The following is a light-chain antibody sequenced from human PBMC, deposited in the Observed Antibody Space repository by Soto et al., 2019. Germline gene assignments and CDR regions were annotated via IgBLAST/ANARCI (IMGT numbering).Light chain of an antibody. CDR2: DVD. V-gene: IGLV2-14*03. CDR1: SSDIGGYNH. CDR3: CAYTARTTLSWV. J-gene: IGLJ3*02. Sequence: SALTQPPSVSGSPGQSITISCTGVSSDIGGYNHVSWYQQHPGKVPRLIIYDVDNRPFGVSNRFSGSQSGNTASLSISGLQAEDEAEYYCCAYTARTTLSWVFGGGTKVTVL.